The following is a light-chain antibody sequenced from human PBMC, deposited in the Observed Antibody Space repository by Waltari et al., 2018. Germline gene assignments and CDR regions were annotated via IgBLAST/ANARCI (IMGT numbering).Light chain of an antibody. CDR1: QSVGRS. CDR2: GAS. J-gene: IGKJ1*01. V-gene: IGKV3-20*01. CDR3: QHYVNLPVT. Sequence: EIVVTQSPGTLSLSPGGRATLSCRASQSVGRSLAWYQQKPGQAPRLLIYGASIRATDIPDRFSGGGSGTDFSLTISRLESEDFAAYHCQHYVNLPVTFGQGTKVEIK.